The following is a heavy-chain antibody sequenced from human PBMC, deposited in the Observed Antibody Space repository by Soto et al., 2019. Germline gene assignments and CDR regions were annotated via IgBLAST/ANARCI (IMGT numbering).Heavy chain of an antibody. J-gene: IGHJ4*02. CDR3: ARDLDSGSYYFDY. D-gene: IGHD1-26*01. CDR2: ISAYTGKT. V-gene: IGHV1-18*04. CDR1: GYTFSSYG. Sequence: ASVKVSCKASGYTFSSYGISWVRQAPGQGLEWMGWISAYTGKTNYAQKLQGRVTMTTDTSTSTAYMEVRSLRSDDTAVYYCARDLDSGSYYFDYWGQGTLVTVSS.